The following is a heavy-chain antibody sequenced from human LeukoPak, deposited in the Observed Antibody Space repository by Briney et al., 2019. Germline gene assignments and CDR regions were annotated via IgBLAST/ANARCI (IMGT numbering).Heavy chain of an antibody. CDR2: IYYSGST. J-gene: IGHJ5*02. D-gene: IGHD3-10*01. V-gene: IGHV4-38-2*01. Sequence: TSETLSLTCAVSGYSISSGYYWGWIRQPPGKGLEWIGSIYYSGSTYYNPSLKSRVTISVDTSKNQFSLKLSSVTAADTAVYYCARHGPSGSYEDWFDPWGQGTLVTVSS. CDR1: GYSISSGYY. CDR3: ARHGPSGSYEDWFDP.